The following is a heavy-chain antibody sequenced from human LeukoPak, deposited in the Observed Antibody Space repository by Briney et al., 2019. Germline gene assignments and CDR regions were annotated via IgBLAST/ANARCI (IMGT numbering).Heavy chain of an antibody. CDR1: GGSISSGSYY. Sequence: PSETLSLTCTVSGGSISSGSYYWSWIRQPAGKGLEWIGRIYTSGSTNYNPSLKSRVTISVDTSKNQFSLKLRSVTAADTAVYYCARDREQQLVRFYNAFDIWGQGTMVTVSS. CDR2: IYTSGST. CDR3: ARDREQQLVRFYNAFDI. J-gene: IGHJ3*02. V-gene: IGHV4-61*02. D-gene: IGHD6-13*01.